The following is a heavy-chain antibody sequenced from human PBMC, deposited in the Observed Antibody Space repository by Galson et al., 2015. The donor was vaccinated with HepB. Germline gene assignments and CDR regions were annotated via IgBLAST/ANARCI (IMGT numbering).Heavy chain of an antibody. CDR2: ISYDGSNK. Sequence: SLRLSCAASGFTFSSYAMHWVRQAPGKGLEWVAVISYDGSNKYYADSVKGRFTISRDNSKNTLYLQMNSLRAEDTAVYYCASGTGDYGDYDYWGQGTLVTVSS. CDR3: ASGTGDYGDYDY. CDR1: GFTFSSYA. D-gene: IGHD4-17*01. V-gene: IGHV3-30*04. J-gene: IGHJ4*02.